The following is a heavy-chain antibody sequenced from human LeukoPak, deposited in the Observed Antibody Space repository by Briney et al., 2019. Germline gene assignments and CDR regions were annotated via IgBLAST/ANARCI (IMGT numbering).Heavy chain of an antibody. CDR3: ARDLGRYCSGGRCHYYSYYMDV. Sequence: AASVKVSCKASGGTFSSYAISWVRQAPGQGLEWMGWISTYNGNTNYAQKLQGRVTMTTDTSTSTAYMELRRLRSDDTAVYYCARDLGRYCSGGRCHYYSYYMDVWGKGTTVTVSS. D-gene: IGHD2-15*01. CDR2: ISTYNGNT. CDR1: GGTFSSYA. J-gene: IGHJ6*03. V-gene: IGHV1-18*01.